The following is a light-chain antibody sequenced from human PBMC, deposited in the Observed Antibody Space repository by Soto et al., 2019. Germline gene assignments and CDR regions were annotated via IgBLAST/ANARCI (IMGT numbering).Light chain of an antibody. CDR3: MQGLQRGS. V-gene: IGKV2-28*01. CDR2: LAS. CDR1: QSLLHRNGKNY. Sequence: VLTQSPLSLPVTPGEPASISCRSSQSLLHRNGKNYLDWYLQKPGQSPQILIYLASNRSSGVPDRFSGSGSVTDFTLRISPVQAEDVGVYYCMQGLQRGSFGGGTKVEIK. J-gene: IGKJ4*01.